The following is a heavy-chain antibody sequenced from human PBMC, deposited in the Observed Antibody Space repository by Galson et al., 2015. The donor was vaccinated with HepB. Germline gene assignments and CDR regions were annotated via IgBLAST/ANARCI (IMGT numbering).Heavy chain of an antibody. Sequence: SLRLSCAASGFIFSDYSMNWFRQVPGRGLEWVSYISPSRSTIYYADSVKGRFTISRDNGKNSLFLQMNSLRAEDTAVYYCTRDPETLAYSFGSGSSEADYWGQGTLVTASS. D-gene: IGHD3-10*01. CDR2: ISPSRSTI. CDR3: TRDPETLAYSFGSGSSEADY. V-gene: IGHV3-48*01. J-gene: IGHJ4*02. CDR1: GFIFSDYS.